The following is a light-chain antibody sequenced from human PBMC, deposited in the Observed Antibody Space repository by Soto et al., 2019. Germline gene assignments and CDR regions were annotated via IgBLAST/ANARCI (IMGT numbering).Light chain of an antibody. J-gene: IGKJ2*01. CDR2: DAS. V-gene: IGKV1-33*01. CDR3: QQYDNLPRYT. Sequence: DIQMTQSPSSLSASVGDRVTITCQASQDISNYLNWYQQKPGKDPKILLYDASNLETGVPSRFSGSGSGTDFTFTISSLQPEDIATYYCQQYDNLPRYTFGQGTKLEIK. CDR1: QDISNY.